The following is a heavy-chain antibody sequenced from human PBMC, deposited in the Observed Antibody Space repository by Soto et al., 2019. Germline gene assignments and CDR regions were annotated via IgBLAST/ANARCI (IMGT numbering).Heavy chain of an antibody. Sequence: VELVEAGGGVVQPGRSLRLSCATSGFSFSNYANQWVRQAPGKGLEWVAVISSDGNNKYYADSVKGGFTISRDNSKNTSYLQMNSLRVEDTAVYYCARSRNSFDIWGQGTMVIVSS. CDR3: ARSRNSFDI. J-gene: IGHJ3*02. CDR2: ISSDGNNK. V-gene: IGHV3-30-3*01. CDR1: GFSFSNYA.